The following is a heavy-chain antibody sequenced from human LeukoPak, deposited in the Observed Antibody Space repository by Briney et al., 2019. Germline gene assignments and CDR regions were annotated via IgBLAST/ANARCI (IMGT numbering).Heavy chain of an antibody. CDR1: GFTFSSYG. CDR3: ASGPETTKGLLDV. Sequence: GRSLRLSCAASGFTFSSYGMHWVRQAPGKGLDWVAVISYDGSDKYYADSVKGRFTISRDNSKNTLYLQMNSLRSEDTAVYYCASGPETTKGLLDVWGKGTTVTVSS. CDR2: ISYDGSDK. J-gene: IGHJ6*04. V-gene: IGHV3-30*03. D-gene: IGHD1-14*01.